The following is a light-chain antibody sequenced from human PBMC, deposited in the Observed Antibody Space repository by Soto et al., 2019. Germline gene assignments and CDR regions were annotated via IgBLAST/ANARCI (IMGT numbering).Light chain of an antibody. CDR2: GIT. CDR3: QSYDGGLSAYV. V-gene: IGLV1-40*01. CDR1: GSNLGAGFD. Sequence: QSVLTQPPSVSGAPGQRVTISCTGSGSNLGAGFDVHWYQHLPGTSPKLLIYGITSRPSGVPDRFSGSKSGTSASLSITGLQAEDEAAYSCQSYDGGLSAYVFGAGTKVTVL. J-gene: IGLJ1*01.